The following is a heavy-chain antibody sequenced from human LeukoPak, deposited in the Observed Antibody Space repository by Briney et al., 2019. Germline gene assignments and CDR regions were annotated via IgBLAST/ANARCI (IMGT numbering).Heavy chain of an antibody. J-gene: IGHJ4*02. D-gene: IGHD3-10*01. CDR3: AHRQREVRHFDS. Sequence: GGSLRLSCAASGFSFSTYVMSWVRQAPGEGLEWVSAVSGPGGTTVYADSVRGRFTISRDNSKNMLYLQMDYLRVEDTAVYYCAHRQREVRHFDSWGQGTLVTVSS. V-gene: IGHV3-23*01. CDR1: GFSFSTYV. CDR2: VSGPGGTT.